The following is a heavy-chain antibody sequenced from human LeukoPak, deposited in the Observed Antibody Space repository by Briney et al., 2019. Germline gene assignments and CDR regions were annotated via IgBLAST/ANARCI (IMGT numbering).Heavy chain of an antibody. CDR2: VKQDGSGE. V-gene: IGHV3-7*03. J-gene: IGHJ4*02. CDR1: GFTLTNYW. CDR3: ARGDFDC. Sequence: QAGGSLRLSCAASGFTLTNYWMSWVRQAPGKGLEWVANVKQDGSGEYYVDSVKGRFTISRDSAKNSLYLQMNSLRAEDTAVYYCARGDFDCWGQGTLVTVSS.